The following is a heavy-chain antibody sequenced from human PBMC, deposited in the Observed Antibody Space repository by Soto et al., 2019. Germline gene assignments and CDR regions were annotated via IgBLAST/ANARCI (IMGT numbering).Heavy chain of an antibody. Sequence: QVQLVESGGGVVQPGRSLRLSCAASGFTFSSYAMHWVRQAPGKGLEWVAVISYDGSNKYYADSVKGRFTISRDNSKNTLYLQMNSVTAEDTAVYYCARDGPASASVIDLTFDYGGQGTLVTVSS. CDR3: ARDGPASASVIDLTFDY. D-gene: IGHD3-22*01. J-gene: IGHJ4*02. V-gene: IGHV3-30-3*01. CDR1: GFTFSSYA. CDR2: ISYDGSNK.